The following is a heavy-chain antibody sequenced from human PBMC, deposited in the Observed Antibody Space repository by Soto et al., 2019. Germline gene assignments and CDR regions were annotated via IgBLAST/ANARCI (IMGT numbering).Heavy chain of an antibody. D-gene: IGHD6-19*01. CDR3: AKSLVTPSDAFDL. CDR2: IFANGHT. V-gene: IGHV4-4*07. J-gene: IGHJ3*01. CDR1: GGSISEKY. Sequence: SETLSLTCIVSGGSISEKYWNWVRQPPGKGLEWIGLIFANGHTDYNPSLKSRVTMSVDASKNQFSLRLTSMTADDTAVYFCAKSLVTPSDAFDLWGRGTLVTVSS.